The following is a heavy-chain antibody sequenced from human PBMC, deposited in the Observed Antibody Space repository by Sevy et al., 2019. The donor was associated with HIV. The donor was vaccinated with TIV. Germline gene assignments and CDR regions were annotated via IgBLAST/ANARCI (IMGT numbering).Heavy chain of an antibody. CDR3: ARDRLDYEFWSGSYFSRAPWGYKYYAMDV. CDR2: MNTNNGNT. J-gene: IGHJ6*02. Sequence: ASVKVSCKAAGYSFTNFDINWVRQATGQGLEWMGWMNTNNGNTHYSQKFQGRVTMTRSSSANTAYMELSSLTSEDTAIYYCARDRLDYEFWSGSYFSRAPWGYKYYAMDVWGQGTTVTVSS. D-gene: IGHD3-3*01. V-gene: IGHV1-8*01. CDR1: GYSFTNFD.